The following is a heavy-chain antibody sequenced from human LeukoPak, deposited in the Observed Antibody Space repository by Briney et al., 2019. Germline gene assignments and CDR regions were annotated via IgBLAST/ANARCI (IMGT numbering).Heavy chain of an antibody. CDR2: INHSGST. D-gene: IGHD3-22*01. CDR3: ARGRYYYDSSGYYRNTIQFDY. CDR1: GGSFSGYY. J-gene: IGHJ4*02. Sequence: PSETLSLTCAVYGGSFSGYYWSWIRQPPGKGLEWIGEINHSGSTNYNPSLKSRVTISVDTSKNQFSLKLSSVTAADTAVYYCARGRYYYDSSGYYRNTIQFDYWGQGTLVTVSS. V-gene: IGHV4-34*01.